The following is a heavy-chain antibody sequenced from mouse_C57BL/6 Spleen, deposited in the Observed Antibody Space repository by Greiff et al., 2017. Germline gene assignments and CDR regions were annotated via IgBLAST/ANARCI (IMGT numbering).Heavy chain of an antibody. CDR3: ARSDYDVGAVFAY. J-gene: IGHJ3*01. D-gene: IGHD2-4*01. CDR2: IHPNSGST. CDR1: GYTFTSYW. Sequence: QVHVKQPGAELVKPGASVKLSCKASGYTFTSYWMHWVKQRPGQGLEWIGMIHPNSGSTNYNEKFKSKATLTVDKSSSTAYMQLSSLTSEDSAVYYCARSDYDVGAVFAYWGQGTLVTVSA. V-gene: IGHV1-64*01.